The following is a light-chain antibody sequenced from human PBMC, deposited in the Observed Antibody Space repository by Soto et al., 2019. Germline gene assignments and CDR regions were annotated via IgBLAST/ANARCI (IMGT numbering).Light chain of an antibody. CDR2: EVT. CDR1: RSDVGAYNY. Sequence: QSALTQPASVSGSPGQSIAISCTGTRSDVGAYNYVSWYQQHPGKAPKLMISEVTNRPSGVSDRFSGCKSGNTASLTISGLQAEDEADYYCSSFTSRFTFVFGTGTKVTGL. CDR3: SSFTSRFTFV. V-gene: IGLV2-14*01. J-gene: IGLJ1*01.